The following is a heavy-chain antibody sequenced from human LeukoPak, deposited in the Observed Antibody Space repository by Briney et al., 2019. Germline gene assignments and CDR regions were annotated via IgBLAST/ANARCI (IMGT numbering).Heavy chain of an antibody. CDR2: TYYRSKWYN. D-gene: IGHD5-12*01. CDR1: GDSVSSNSAA. V-gene: IGHV6-1*01. CDR3: AREYSGYDLRWAFDY. J-gene: IGHJ4*02. Sequence: SSHTLSLTCAISGDSVSSNSAAWNWIRQSPSRVLEWQGRTYYRSKWYNDYAVSVKSRITINPDTSKNQFSLQLNSVTPEDTAVYYCAREYSGYDLRWAFDYWGQGTLVTVSS.